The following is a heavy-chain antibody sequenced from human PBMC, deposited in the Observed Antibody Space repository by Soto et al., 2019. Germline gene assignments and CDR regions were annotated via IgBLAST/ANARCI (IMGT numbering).Heavy chain of an antibody. D-gene: IGHD2-15*01. CDR2: LNHSGST. CDR3: ARGKRPPNCSGGSCYSGFDY. J-gene: IGHJ4*02. CDR1: GGSFSGYY. V-gene: IGHV4-34*01. Sequence: SETLSLTCAVYGGSFSGYYLSWIRQPRAKGLEWIGELNHSGSTTYNPSLKSRVTISVDTSKNQFSLKLSSVTAADTAVYYSARGKRPPNCSGGSCYSGFDYWRQGTRGTVSS.